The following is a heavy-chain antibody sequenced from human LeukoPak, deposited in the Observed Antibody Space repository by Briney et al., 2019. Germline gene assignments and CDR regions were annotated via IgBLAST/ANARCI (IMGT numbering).Heavy chain of an antibody. CDR3: ARALWFGETFPAY. Sequence: GGSLRLSCAASGFTFSSHSMNWVRQAPGKGLQWVSYISSSSSTIYYADSVKGRFTISRDNAKNSLYLQMNSLRAEDTAVYYCARALWFGETFPAYWGQGTLVTVSS. CDR2: ISSSSSTI. D-gene: IGHD3-10*01. V-gene: IGHV3-48*01. J-gene: IGHJ4*02. CDR1: GFTFSSHS.